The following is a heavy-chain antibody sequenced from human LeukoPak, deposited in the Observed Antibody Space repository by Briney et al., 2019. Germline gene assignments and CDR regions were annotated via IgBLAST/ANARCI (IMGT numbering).Heavy chain of an antibody. CDR3: ARESSSWYTTLHFDAFDI. Sequence: GASVKVSCKASGYTFTAYYIHWVRQAPGQGLEWMGWINPNSGGTNYAQKFQGRVTMTRDTSISTAYMELSRLRSDDTAVYYCARESSSWYTTLHFDAFDIWGQGTMVTVSS. D-gene: IGHD6-13*01. V-gene: IGHV1-2*02. CDR1: GYTFTAYY. J-gene: IGHJ3*02. CDR2: INPNSGGT.